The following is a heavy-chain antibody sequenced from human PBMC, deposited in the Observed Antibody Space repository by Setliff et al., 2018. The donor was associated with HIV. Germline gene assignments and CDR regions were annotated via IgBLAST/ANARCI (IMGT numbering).Heavy chain of an antibody. Sequence: GGSLRLSCVASGFIFSDFWKHWVRQRPGQGPMWISHVINDGSDASYAESVKGRFTVSRDNARNMVFLQMNNLRAEDSGVYYCVRGTGGLDSWGQGTLVTVSS. CDR3: VRGTGGLDS. CDR2: VINDGSDA. CDR1: GFIFSDFW. D-gene: IGHD1-1*01. V-gene: IGHV3-74*01. J-gene: IGHJ4*02.